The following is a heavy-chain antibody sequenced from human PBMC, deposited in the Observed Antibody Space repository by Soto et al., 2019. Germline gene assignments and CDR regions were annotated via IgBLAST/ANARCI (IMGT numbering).Heavy chain of an antibody. CDR2: MNPNSGNT. Sequence: ASVKVSCKASGYTFTSYDINWVRQATGQGLEWMGWMNPNSGNTGYAQKFQGRVTMTRSTSISTAYMELSSLRSEDTAVYYCARGGLYCTNGVCYTGLDYWGQGTLVTVSS. D-gene: IGHD2-8*01. J-gene: IGHJ4*02. V-gene: IGHV1-8*01. CDR1: GYTFTSYD. CDR3: ARGGLYCTNGVCYTGLDY.